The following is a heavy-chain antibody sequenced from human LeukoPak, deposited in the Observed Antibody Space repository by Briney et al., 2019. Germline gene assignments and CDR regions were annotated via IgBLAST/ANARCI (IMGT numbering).Heavy chain of an antibody. J-gene: IGHJ4*02. CDR2: IRSKANSYAT. CDR3: IRYRMLTGNDYN. V-gene: IGHV3-73*01. Sequence: GGSLRLSCAASGFTFSGSAMHWVRQASGKGLEWVGRIRSKANSYATAYAASVTGRFTISRDDSKNTAYLQMNSLKTEDTAVYYCIRYRMLTGNDYNWGQGTLVTASS. CDR1: GFTFSGSA. D-gene: IGHD4/OR15-4a*01.